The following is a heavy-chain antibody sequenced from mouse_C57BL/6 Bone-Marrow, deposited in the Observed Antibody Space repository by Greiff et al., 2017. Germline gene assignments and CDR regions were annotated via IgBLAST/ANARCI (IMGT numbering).Heavy chain of an antibody. Sequence: EVKLVESEGGLVQPGSSMKLSCTASGFTFSDYYMAWVRQVPEKGLEWVANINYDGSSTYYLDSLTSRFIISRDNAKNILDLQMSSLKSEDTATYYCARDGGWDYFDYWGQGTTLTVSS. CDR1: GFTFSDYY. CDR3: ARDGGWDYFDY. CDR2: INYDGSST. J-gene: IGHJ2*01. V-gene: IGHV5-16*01. D-gene: IGHD3-3*01.